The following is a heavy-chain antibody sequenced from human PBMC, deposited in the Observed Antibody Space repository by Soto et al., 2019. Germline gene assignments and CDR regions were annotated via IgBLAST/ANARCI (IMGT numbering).Heavy chain of an antibody. J-gene: IGHJ6*02. V-gene: IGHV3-48*03. Sequence: GGSLRLSCAASGFIFSSYEMNWVRQAPGKGLEWLSYVSTSGTIKNYADSVKGRFTISRDNAKNSLYLQMHSLRAEDTAVYYCASLLTTVNYNAKYGMDVWGQGTPVTV. CDR3: ASLLTTVNYNAKYGMDV. CDR2: VSTSGTIK. CDR1: GFIFSSYE. D-gene: IGHD3-10*01.